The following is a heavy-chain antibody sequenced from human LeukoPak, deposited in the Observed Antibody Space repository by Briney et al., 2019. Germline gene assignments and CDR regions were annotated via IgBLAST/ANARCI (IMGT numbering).Heavy chain of an antibody. V-gene: IGHV3-30*04. Sequence: GGSLRLSCAASGFTFSSYAMHWVRQAPGKGLEWVAVISYDGSNKYYADPVKGRFTISRDNSKNTLYLQMNSLRAEDTAVYYCARDRGHVVVTAIQASYFDYWGQGTLVTVSS. CDR1: GFTFSSYA. D-gene: IGHD2-21*02. J-gene: IGHJ4*02. CDR3: ARDRGHVVVTAIQASYFDY. CDR2: ISYDGSNK.